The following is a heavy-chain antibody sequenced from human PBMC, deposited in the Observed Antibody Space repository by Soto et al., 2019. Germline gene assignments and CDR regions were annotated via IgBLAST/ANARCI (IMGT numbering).Heavy chain of an antibody. CDR3: ARGGLVEAAAARTYYYYYYYMDV. CDR2: IYYSGST. V-gene: IGHV4-59*01. Sequence: SETLSLTCTVSGGSISSYYWSWIRQPPGKGLEWIGYIYYSGSTNYNPSLKSRVTISVDTSKNQFSLKLSSVTAADTAVYYCARGGLVEAAAARTYYYYYYYMDVWGKGTTVTVSS. CDR1: GGSISSYY. D-gene: IGHD2-15*01. J-gene: IGHJ6*03.